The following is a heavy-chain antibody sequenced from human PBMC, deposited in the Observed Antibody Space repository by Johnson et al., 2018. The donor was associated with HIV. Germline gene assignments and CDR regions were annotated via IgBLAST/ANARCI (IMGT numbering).Heavy chain of an antibody. J-gene: IGHJ3*02. CDR3: TTGLYWNDAFNI. D-gene: IGHD1-1*01. V-gene: IGHV3-15*07. Sequence: VQLVESGGGLVQPGGSLRLSCAASGFTFSDAWMNWVRQAPGKGLEWVGRLKSKTDGGTIDYAAPVKGRFTISRDGSKNTLYLHMNGLKTEDTGVYYCTTGLYWNDAFNIWGQGTMVSVSS. CDR2: LKSKTDGGTI. CDR1: GFTFSDAW.